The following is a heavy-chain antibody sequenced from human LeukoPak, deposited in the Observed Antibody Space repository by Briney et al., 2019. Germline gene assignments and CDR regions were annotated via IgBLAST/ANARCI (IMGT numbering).Heavy chain of an antibody. V-gene: IGHV1-18*01. CDR3: ARASLFGVVIDIDFDY. CDR2: ISAYNGNT. Sequence: ASVKVSCKASGYTFTSYGISWVRQAPGQGLEWMGWISAYNGNTNYAQKLQGRVTMTTDTSTSTAYMELRGLRSDDTAVYYCARASLFGVVIDIDFDYWGQGTLVTVSS. D-gene: IGHD3-3*01. CDR1: GYTFTSYG. J-gene: IGHJ4*02.